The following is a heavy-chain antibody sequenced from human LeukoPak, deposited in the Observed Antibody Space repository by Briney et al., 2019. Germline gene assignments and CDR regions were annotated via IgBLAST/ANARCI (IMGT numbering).Heavy chain of an antibody. D-gene: IGHD3-9*01. CDR3: ASAVSLRYFDWLA. CDR2: INTNTGNP. Sequence: ASVKVSCKASGYTFTSYAMNWVRQAPGQGLEWMGWINTNTGNPTYAQGFTGRFVFPLDTSVSTAYLQICSLKAEDTAVYYCASAVSLRYFDWLAWGQGTLVTVSS. CDR1: GYTFTSYA. J-gene: IGHJ4*02. V-gene: IGHV7-4-1*01.